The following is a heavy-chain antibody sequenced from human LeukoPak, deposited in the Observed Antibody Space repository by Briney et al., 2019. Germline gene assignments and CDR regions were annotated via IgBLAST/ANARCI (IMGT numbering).Heavy chain of an antibody. D-gene: IGHD1-1*01. CDR1: RFTFSACG. CDR3: AKGTAVDRQYFEN. V-gene: IGHV3-30*18. Sequence: GGSLRLSCAASRFTFSACGMHWVRLAPGKGLEWVAAISFDGSHKYYADSVKGRFTISRDNSMNTLYLQMNSLRAEDTAVYYCAKGTAVDRQYFENWGQGTLVTVSS. CDR2: ISFDGSHK. J-gene: IGHJ4*02.